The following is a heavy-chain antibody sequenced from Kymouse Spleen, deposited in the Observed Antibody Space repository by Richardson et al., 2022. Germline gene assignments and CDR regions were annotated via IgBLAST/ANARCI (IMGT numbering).Heavy chain of an antibody. V-gene: IGHV4-34*01. CDR1: GGSFSGYY. J-gene: IGHJ4*02. CDR2: INHSGST. D-gene: IGHD3-10*01. Sequence: QVQLQQWGAGLLKPSETLSLTCAVYGGSFSGYYWSWIRQPPGKGLEWIGEINHSGSTNYNPSLKSRVTISVDTSKNQFSLKLSSVTAADTAVYYCASLYYGSGSYGDYWGQGTLVTVSS. CDR3: ASLYYGSGSYGDY.